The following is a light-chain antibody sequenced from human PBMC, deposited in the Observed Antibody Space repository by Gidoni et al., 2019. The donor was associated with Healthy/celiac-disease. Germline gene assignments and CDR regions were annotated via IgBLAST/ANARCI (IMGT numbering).Light chain of an antibody. Sequence: QSALTQPASVSGAPGQSINISCTGTSSDVGGYNYVSWYQQHQGKAPKLMIYEVSNRPSGVSNRFSGSKSGNTASLTISGLQAEDEADYYCSSYTSSSTLYVFGTGTKVTVL. CDR1: SSDVGGYNY. CDR2: EVS. CDR3: SSYTSSSTLYV. J-gene: IGLJ1*01. V-gene: IGLV2-14*01.